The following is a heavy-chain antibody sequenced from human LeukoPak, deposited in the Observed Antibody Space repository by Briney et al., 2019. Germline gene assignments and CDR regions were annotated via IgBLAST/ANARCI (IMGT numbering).Heavy chain of an antibody. CDR2: INHSGST. J-gene: IGHJ4*02. V-gene: IGHV4-34*01. CDR3: ARGLGAAGNS. Sequence: SETLSLTCAVYGGSFSGYYWSWIRQPPGKGLEWIGEINHSGSTNYNPSLKSRVTISVDTSKNQISLKLSSVTAADTAVYYCARGLGAAGNSWGQGTLVTVSS. D-gene: IGHD6-13*01. CDR1: GGSFSGYY.